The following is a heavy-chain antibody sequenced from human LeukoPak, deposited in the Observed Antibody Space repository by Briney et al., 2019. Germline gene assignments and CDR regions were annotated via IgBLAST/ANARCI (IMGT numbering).Heavy chain of an antibody. CDR3: AGGVVVAAIGWFDP. Sequence: SETLSLTCTVSGGSISSYYWSWIRQPPGKGLEWIGYIYYSGSTNYNPSLKSRVTISVDTSKNQFSLKLSSVTAADTAVYYCAGGVVVAAIGWFDPXXQGTLXTVSS. CDR2: IYYSGST. V-gene: IGHV4-59*01. CDR1: GGSISSYY. D-gene: IGHD2-15*01. J-gene: IGHJ5*02.